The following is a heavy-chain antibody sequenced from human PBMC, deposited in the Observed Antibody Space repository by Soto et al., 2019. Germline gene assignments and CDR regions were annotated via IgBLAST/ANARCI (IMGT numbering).Heavy chain of an antibody. Sequence: PSETLSLTCTVSGGSISSYYWNWIRQPPGKGLEWIGYISYSGSTNYNPSLKSRVTISVDTSKKQFSLKLSSVTAADTAVYYCAKERISSTWYYYYAMDVWGQGTTVTVSS. V-gene: IGHV4-59*01. CDR3: AKERISSTWYYYYAMDV. D-gene: IGHD6-13*01. CDR2: ISYSGST. J-gene: IGHJ6*02. CDR1: GGSISSYY.